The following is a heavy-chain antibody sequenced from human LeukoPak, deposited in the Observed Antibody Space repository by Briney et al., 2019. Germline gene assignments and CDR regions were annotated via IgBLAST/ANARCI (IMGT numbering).Heavy chain of an antibody. J-gene: IGHJ4*02. Sequence: ASVKVSCKASGYTFTGYYMHWVRQAPGQGLEWMGWINPNSGGTNYAQKFQGRVTMTRDTSISTAYMELSRLRSDDTAVCYCARGGNPKSYQLLLFDYWGQGTLVTVSS. CDR2: INPNSGGT. D-gene: IGHD2-2*01. V-gene: IGHV1-2*02. CDR1: GYTFTGYY. CDR3: ARGGNPKSYQLLLFDY.